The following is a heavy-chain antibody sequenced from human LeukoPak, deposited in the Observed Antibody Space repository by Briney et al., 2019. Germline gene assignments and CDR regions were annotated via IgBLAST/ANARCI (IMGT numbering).Heavy chain of an antibody. V-gene: IGHV4-39*01. Sequence: SETLSLTCTVLGVSVTTSGYYGAWIRQPPGRGLEWIGSISYSGITYYKPSLRGRVTISGGTAKNQFSLKLSSVTAADTAVYYCARHNDYASLMDVWGQGTTVTVSS. CDR1: GVSVTTSGYY. J-gene: IGHJ6*02. CDR2: ISYSGIT. D-gene: IGHD2-2*01. CDR3: ARHNDYASLMDV.